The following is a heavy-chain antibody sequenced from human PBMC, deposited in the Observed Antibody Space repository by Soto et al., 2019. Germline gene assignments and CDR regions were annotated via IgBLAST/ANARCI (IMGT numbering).Heavy chain of an antibody. V-gene: IGHV3-21*01. D-gene: IGHD2-21*02. CDR3: ARVMCGDCSTYYYYSMDV. CDR1: GFTFGTYT. J-gene: IGHJ6*02. CDR2: IGTSSSYI. Sequence: EVQLVESGGGLVKPGGSLRLSCAASGFTFGTYTMNWVRQAPGKGLEWVSSIGTSSSYIYYADSVRGRFTISRDNAKDSLYLQVSSLRAEDTAVYYCARVMCGDCSTYYYYSMDVWGQGTTVTVSS.